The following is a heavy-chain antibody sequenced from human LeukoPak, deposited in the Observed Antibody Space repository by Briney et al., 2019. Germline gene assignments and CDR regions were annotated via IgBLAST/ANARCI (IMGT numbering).Heavy chain of an antibody. CDR1: GGSFSGYY. J-gene: IGHJ6*02. Sequence: SETLCLTCAVYGGSFSGYYWSWIRQPPGKGLEGIGEINHSGSTNYNPSLKSRVTISVDTSKSQFSLRLSSVTAADTAVYDCATAGYYYDSSGYYPPGDYYYGMDVWGQGTTVTVSS. D-gene: IGHD3-22*01. CDR2: INHSGST. CDR3: ATAGYYYDSSGYYPPGDYYYGMDV. V-gene: IGHV4-34*01.